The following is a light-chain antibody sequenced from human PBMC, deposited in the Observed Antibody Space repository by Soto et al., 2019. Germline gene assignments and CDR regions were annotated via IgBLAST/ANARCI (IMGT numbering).Light chain of an antibody. J-gene: IGKJ4*01. V-gene: IGKV1-5*03. CDR2: SAS. Sequence: DIQMTQSPSTLSASVGDRVIITCRASQSVSGWLAWYRQKPGKAPELLIYSASTLETGVPSRFSGSGSGTEFTLTVSSLQREDFATYYCQQYERYPLTFGRGTKVEIK. CDR3: QQYERYPLT. CDR1: QSVSGW.